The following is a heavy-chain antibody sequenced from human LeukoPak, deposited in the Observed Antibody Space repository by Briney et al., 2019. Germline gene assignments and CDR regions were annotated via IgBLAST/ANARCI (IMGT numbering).Heavy chain of an antibody. CDR2: ISRSGGST. J-gene: IGHJ4*02. CDR3: AKGGKWDVTPFDY. CDR1: GVTFSSYA. Sequence: GGSLTLSCAASGVTFSSYAMSWIRQAPGKGLEWVGAISRSGGSTYYADSEKGRFTISRDNSKNTLYLQVNSVRAEDTAVYYCAKGGKWDVTPFDYWGQGTLVTVSS. D-gene: IGHD1-26*01. V-gene: IGHV3-23*01.